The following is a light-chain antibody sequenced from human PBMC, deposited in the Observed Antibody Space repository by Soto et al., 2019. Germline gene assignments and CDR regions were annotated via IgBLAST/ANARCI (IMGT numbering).Light chain of an antibody. Sequence: DIQMTQSPSTLSASVGDRVTITCRASQSISRWLAWYQQKPGKAPKLLIYKASNLESGLPSRLTGSPSGTEFTLPISSLQPDDFAPYYCQQYNSYSSWTFGQGTKVQIK. V-gene: IGKV1-5*03. J-gene: IGKJ1*01. CDR3: QQYNSYSSWT. CDR1: QSISRW. CDR2: KAS.